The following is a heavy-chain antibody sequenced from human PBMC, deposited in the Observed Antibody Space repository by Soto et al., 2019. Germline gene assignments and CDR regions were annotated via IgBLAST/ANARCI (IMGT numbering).Heavy chain of an antibody. CDR2: IKQDGSEK. CDR1: GFTFSSYW. CDR3: ARDLLAVAGKVFDY. V-gene: IGHV3-7*03. Sequence: GGSLRVSSAASGFTFSSYWMSWGPQAPGRGLEWVANIKQDGSEKYYVDSVKGRFTISRDNAKNSLYLQMNSLRAEDTAVYYCARDLLAVAGKVFDYWGQGTLVPVSP. J-gene: IGHJ4*02. D-gene: IGHD6-19*01.